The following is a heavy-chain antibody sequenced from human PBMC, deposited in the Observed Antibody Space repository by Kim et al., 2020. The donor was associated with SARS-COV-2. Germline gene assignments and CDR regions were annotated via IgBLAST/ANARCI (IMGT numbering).Heavy chain of an antibody. V-gene: IGHV4-39*01. CDR1: GGSISSSSYY. J-gene: IGHJ5*02. CDR3: ARGKEHSSSWMYNWFDP. D-gene: IGHD6-13*01. Sequence: SETLSLTCTVSGGSISSSSYYWGWIRQPPGKGLEWIGSIYYSGSTYYNPSLKSRVTISVDTSKNQFSLKLSSVTAADTAVYYCARGKEHSSSWMYNWFDPWGQGTLVTVSS. CDR2: IYYSGST.